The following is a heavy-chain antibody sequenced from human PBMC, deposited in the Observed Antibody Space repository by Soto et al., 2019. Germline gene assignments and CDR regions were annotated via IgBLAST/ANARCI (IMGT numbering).Heavy chain of an antibody. Sequence: SETLSLTCTVSGGSISSGGYYWSWIRHHPGKGLEWIGYIYYSGSTYYNPSLKSRVTISVDTSKNQFSLKLSSVTAADTAVYYCARDTRYYYGSGSYLAYYFDYWGQGTLVTVSS. CDR3: ARDTRYYYGSGSYLAYYFDY. CDR1: GGSISSGGYY. V-gene: IGHV4-31*03. D-gene: IGHD3-10*01. CDR2: IYYSGST. J-gene: IGHJ4*02.